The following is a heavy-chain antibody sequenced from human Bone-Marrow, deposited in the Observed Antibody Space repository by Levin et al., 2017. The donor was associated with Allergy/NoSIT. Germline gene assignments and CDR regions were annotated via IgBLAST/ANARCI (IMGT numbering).Heavy chain of an antibody. Sequence: GGSLRLSCAASGFTFSSYAMHWVRQAPGKGLEWVAVISYDGSNKYYADSVKGRFTISRDNSKNTLYLQMNSLRAEDTAVYYCARATYDYGSGSYPPSYGDGMDVWGQGTTVTVSS. CDR2: ISYDGSNK. J-gene: IGHJ6*02. D-gene: IGHD3-10*01. CDR1: GFTFSSYA. V-gene: IGHV3-30*04. CDR3: ARATYDYGSGSYPPSYGDGMDV.